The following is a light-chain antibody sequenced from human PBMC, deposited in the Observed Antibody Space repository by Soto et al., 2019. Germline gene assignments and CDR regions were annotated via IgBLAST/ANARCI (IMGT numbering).Light chain of an antibody. CDR2: GNS. J-gene: IGLJ2*01. V-gene: IGLV1-40*01. CDR1: SSNIGAGYD. CDR3: QSYDSSLSGVV. Sequence: QSVLTQPPSVSGAPGQRVTISCTGSSSNIGAGYDVNWYQRLPGTAPKLLIYGNSNRPSGVPDRFSGSKSGTSASLAITGLQAEDEADYYCQSYDSSLSGVVFGGGTKVTVL.